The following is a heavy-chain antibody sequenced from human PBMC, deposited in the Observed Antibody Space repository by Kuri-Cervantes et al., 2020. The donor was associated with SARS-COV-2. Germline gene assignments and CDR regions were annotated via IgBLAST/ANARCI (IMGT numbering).Heavy chain of an antibody. Sequence: GESLKISCAASGFTFSSYGMHWVRQAPGKGLEWVSYISSSGSTIYYADSVKGRFTISRDNAKNSLYLQMNSLRAEDTAVYYCARAQNTYGSGSYVYFQHWGQGTLVTVSS. CDR2: ISSSGSTI. CDR3: ARAQNTYGSGSYVYFQH. V-gene: IGHV3-48*04. D-gene: IGHD3-10*01. J-gene: IGHJ1*01. CDR1: GFTFSSYG.